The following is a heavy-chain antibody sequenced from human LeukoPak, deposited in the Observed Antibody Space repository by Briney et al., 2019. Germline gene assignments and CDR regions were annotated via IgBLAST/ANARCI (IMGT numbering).Heavy chain of an antibody. V-gene: IGHV3-7*03. D-gene: IGHD4-23*01. CDR3: AKGYGGNRPLDY. CDR1: GFSFGKYW. J-gene: IGHJ4*02. Sequence: GGSLRLSCVASGFSFGKYWMSWVRQAPGKGLEWVANIKLDGSEKNYVDSVKGRFTISRDNTKNSLYLHMNSLRAEDTAVYYCAKGYGGNRPLDYWGQGTLVTVSS. CDR2: IKLDGSEK.